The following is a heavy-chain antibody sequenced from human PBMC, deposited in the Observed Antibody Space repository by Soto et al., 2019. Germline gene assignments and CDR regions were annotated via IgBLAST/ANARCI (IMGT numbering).Heavy chain of an antibody. J-gene: IGHJ4*02. V-gene: IGHV4-34*01. Sequence: PSETLSLTCAVYGGSFSSYHWSWIRQTPGKGLEWIGEINHLTTTNYNPSLKSRVIISLDTPKNQFSLKLSSVTAADTAVYYCARGYDTALDHIFWGQGILATVSS. CDR3: ARGYDTALDHIF. D-gene: IGHD5-18*01. CDR1: GGSFSSYH. CDR2: INHLTTT.